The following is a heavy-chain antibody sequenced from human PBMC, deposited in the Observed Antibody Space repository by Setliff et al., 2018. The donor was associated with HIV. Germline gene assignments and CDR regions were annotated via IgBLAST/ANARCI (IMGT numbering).Heavy chain of an antibody. Sequence: SETLSLTCAVSGASISSTSYYWGWVRQPPGKGLEWIGSIYYSRSTYYNPSLKSRLTISVDTSRNQFSLKLSSLTAADTAVYYCARHYNVNYYVRKDFDYWGQGILVTVSS. J-gene: IGHJ4*02. V-gene: IGHV4-39*01. CDR1: GASISSTSYY. CDR2: IYYSRST. D-gene: IGHD1-26*01. CDR3: ARHYNVNYYVRKDFDY.